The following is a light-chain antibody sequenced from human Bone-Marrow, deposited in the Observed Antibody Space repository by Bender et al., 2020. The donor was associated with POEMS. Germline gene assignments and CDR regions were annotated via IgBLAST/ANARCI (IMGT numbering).Light chain of an antibody. J-gene: IGLJ3*02. V-gene: IGLV1-40*01. CDR2: GDN. Sequence: QSVLTQPPSASGTPGQRVIISCSGSSSNIGARYEVHWYQQLPGTAPKLLIYGDNNRPSGVSDRFSGSKSGTSASLAITGLQAEDEADYYCQSYDGSLSGWVFGGGTKVTVL. CDR1: SSNIGARYE. CDR3: QSYDGSLSGWV.